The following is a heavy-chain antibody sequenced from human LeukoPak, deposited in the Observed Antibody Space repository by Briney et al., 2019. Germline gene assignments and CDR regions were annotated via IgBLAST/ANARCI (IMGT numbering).Heavy chain of an antibody. CDR3: ARSRMGSHRYYFDY. J-gene: IGHJ4*02. Sequence: TSETLSLTCTVSGGSISSYFWSWIRRPPGKGLEWIGVIDYSGSTNCNPSLKSRVTISVDTSKNQFSLKLSSVTAADTAVYYCARSRMGSHRYYFDYWGQGTLVTVSS. V-gene: IGHV4-59*01. CDR2: IDYSGST. D-gene: IGHD1-26*01. CDR1: GGSISSYF.